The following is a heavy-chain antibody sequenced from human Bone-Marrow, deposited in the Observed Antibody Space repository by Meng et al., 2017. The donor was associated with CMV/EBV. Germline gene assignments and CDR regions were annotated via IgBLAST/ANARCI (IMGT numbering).Heavy chain of an antibody. Sequence: GGSLRLSCAASGFTFSSYSMNWVRQAPGKGLEWVSSISSSSSYIYYADSVKGRFTISRDNAKNSLYLQMNSLRAEDTAVYYCARDLTGELYYFDYWGQGPLVPVYS. D-gene: IGHD7-27*01. V-gene: IGHV3-21*01. CDR3: ARDLTGELYYFDY. J-gene: IGHJ4*02. CDR1: GFTFSSYS. CDR2: ISSSSSYI.